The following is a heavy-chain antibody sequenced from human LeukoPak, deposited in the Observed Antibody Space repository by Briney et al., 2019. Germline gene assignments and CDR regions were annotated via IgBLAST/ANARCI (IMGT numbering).Heavy chain of an antibody. CDR1: GFTVSTNY. CDR2: ISSSSSYI. D-gene: IGHD3-10*01. Sequence: PGGSLRLSCATSGFTVSTNYMSWVRQAPGKGLEWVSSISSSSSYIYYADSVKGRFTISRDNAKNSLYLQMNSLRAEDTAVYYCAGDLISGSGSLGYWGQGTLVTVSS. J-gene: IGHJ4*02. CDR3: AGDLISGSGSLGY. V-gene: IGHV3-21*01.